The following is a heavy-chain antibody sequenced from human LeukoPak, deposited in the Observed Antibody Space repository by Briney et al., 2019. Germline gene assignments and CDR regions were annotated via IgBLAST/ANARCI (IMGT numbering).Heavy chain of an antibody. CDR1: PFTSSGLG. Sequence: GGSRSPPLAAPPFTSSGLGISGFGQAPGRGLGGVPKLKEDGSEKYYLDSVKGRFTISRDNAKNSLHLQINSLRVEDTAVYYCARNSFAELMLLGSAYGMDVWGQGTTVIVSS. CDR2: LKEDGSEK. J-gene: IGHJ6*02. CDR3: ARNSFAELMLLGSAYGMDV. V-gene: IGHV3-7*01. D-gene: IGHD2-8*01.